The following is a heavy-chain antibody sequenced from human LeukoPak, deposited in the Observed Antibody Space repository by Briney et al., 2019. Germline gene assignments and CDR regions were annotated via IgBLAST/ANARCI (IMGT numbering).Heavy chain of an antibody. CDR3: ARGLEDRISIFGVVKFYYFDF. CDR2: IDHSGSS. V-gene: IGHV4-34*01. CDR1: GGSFSNYY. D-gene: IGHD3-3*01. J-gene: IGHJ4*02. Sequence: SETLSLTCAVYGGSFSNYYWTWIRQPPGKGLEWIGEIDHSGSSHYNPSLKSRVTISVDTSKNQLSLKLSSVTAADTAVYYCARGLEDRISIFGVVKFYYFDFWGQGTLVTVSS.